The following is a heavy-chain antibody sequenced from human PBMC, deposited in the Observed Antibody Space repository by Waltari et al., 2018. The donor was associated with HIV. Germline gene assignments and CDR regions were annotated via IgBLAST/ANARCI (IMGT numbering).Heavy chain of an antibody. CDR3: ARGVYPDHIWANYPDL. J-gene: IGHJ4*02. CDR1: GESFSDYHREPYRSFNDYC. V-gene: IGHV4-34*01. Sequence: QVELQQWGTGLLKPSETLSLTCAVYGESFSDYHREPYRSFNDYCWNWFRPPTGKAFVCSLELSRGGSTNYTPSLKRPISLAIETSKKQFSLKLPSVTASDTAVYYCARGVYPDHIWANYPDLWGQGSLVVVSP. CDR2: LSRGGST. D-gene: IGHD3-16*01.